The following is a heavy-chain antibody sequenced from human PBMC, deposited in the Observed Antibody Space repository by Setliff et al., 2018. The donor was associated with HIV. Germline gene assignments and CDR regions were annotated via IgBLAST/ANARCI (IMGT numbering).Heavy chain of an antibody. CDR2: IYYSGST. J-gene: IGHJ2*01. V-gene: IGHV4-59*01. Sequence: SETLSLTCTVSGVPITSYFWSWIRQPPGKGLEWIGFIYYSGSTSGGTNYNPSLKSRVTISLDTSKNQFSLNLSSVTAADTAVYYCASSLNGDSEPWYFDLWGRGTLVTVSS. CDR1: GVPITSYF. D-gene: IGHD4-17*01. CDR3: ASSLNGDSEPWYFDL.